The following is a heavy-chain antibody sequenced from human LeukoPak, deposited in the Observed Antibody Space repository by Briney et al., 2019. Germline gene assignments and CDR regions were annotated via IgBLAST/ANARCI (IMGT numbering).Heavy chain of an antibody. CDR3: ARAGSTYSFDN. CDR2: IYNSRGT. D-gene: IGHD2-2*01. J-gene: IGHJ4*02. V-gene: IGHV4-59*01. CDR1: GGSISRNS. Sequence: PSETLSLTCIVSGGSISRNSWSWIRQPPGEGLEWFGNIYNSRGTHYNPSLKSRVTISVDTSKNQFSLKLSSVTAADTAVYYCARAGSTYSFDNWGQGALVTVSS.